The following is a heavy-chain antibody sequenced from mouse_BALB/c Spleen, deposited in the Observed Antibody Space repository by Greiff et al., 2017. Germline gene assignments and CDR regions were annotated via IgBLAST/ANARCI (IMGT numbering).Heavy chain of an antibody. Sequence: EVQLQESGPGLVKPSQSLSLTCTVTGYSITSDYAWNWIRQFPGNKLEWMGYISYSGSTSYNPSLKSRISITRDTSKNQFFLQLNSVTTEDTATYYCARGYGNYVEWYFDVWGAGTTVTVSS. CDR1: GYSITSDYA. D-gene: IGHD2-10*02. J-gene: IGHJ1*01. V-gene: IGHV3-2*02. CDR2: ISYSGST. CDR3: ARGYGNYVEWYFDV.